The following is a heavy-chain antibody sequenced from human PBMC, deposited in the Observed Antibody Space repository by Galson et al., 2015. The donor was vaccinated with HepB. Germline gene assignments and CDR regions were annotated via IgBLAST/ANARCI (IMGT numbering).Heavy chain of an antibody. J-gene: IGHJ4*02. CDR3: ARARNLLDY. V-gene: IGHV1-2*06. CDR2: INPNSGGT. CDR1: GYTFTGYY. D-gene: IGHD1-14*01. Sequence: SVKVSCKASGYTFTGYYIHWVRQAPGQGLEWMGRINPNSGGTNSAQKFQGRVAMTRDTSISTAYMELSRLTSDDTAVYYCARARNLLDYWGQGTLVTVSS.